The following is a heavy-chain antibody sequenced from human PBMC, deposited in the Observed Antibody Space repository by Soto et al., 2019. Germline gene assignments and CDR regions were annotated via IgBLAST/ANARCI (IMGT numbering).Heavy chain of an antibody. Sequence: QITLKESGPTLVKPTQTLTLTCTFSGFSLSTSGVGVGWIRQPPGKALEWLALIYWDDDKRYSPSLKSRLTITKDTSKNQVVLTMTNMDPVDTATYYCAHRNDDSSGYYSVSFDIWGQGTMVTVSS. V-gene: IGHV2-5*02. D-gene: IGHD3-22*01. CDR1: GFSLSTSGVG. CDR2: IYWDDDK. CDR3: AHRNDDSSGYYSVSFDI. J-gene: IGHJ3*02.